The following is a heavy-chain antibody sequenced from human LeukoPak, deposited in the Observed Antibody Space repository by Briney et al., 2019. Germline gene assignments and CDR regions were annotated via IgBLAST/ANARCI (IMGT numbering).Heavy chain of an antibody. V-gene: IGHV4-59*01. D-gene: IGHD3-9*01. Sequence: SETLSLTCTVSGGSISYYYWSWIRQPPGKGLEWIGYIYYSGSTNYNPSLKSRVTISVDTSKNQFSLRLTSVTAADTAVYFCAGGDYHISTGYSYFDYWGQGTLVTVSS. CDR3: AGGDYHISTGYSYFDY. J-gene: IGHJ4*02. CDR2: IYYSGST. CDR1: GGSISYYY.